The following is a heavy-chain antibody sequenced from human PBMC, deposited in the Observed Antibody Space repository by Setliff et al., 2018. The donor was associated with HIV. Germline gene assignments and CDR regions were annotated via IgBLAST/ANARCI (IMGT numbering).Heavy chain of an antibody. D-gene: IGHD3-9*01. Sequence: ASVKVSCKASGGTFSSYAISWVRQAPGKGLEWMGRVDPEDGETIYAEKFQGRVTITTDESTTTAYMELSSLRSEDTALYYCAGSILTGYYTFGADYWGQGTLVTVSS. CDR1: GGTFSSYA. CDR2: VDPEDGET. J-gene: IGHJ4*02. CDR3: AGSILTGYYTFGADY. V-gene: IGHV1-69*05.